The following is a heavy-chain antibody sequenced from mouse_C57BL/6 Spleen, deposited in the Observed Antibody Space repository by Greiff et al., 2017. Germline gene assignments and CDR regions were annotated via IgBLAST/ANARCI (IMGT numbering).Heavy chain of an antibody. Sequence: VQLQQSGAELVRPGASVKLSCTASGFNIKDYYMHWVKQRPEQGLEWIGRIDPEDGDTEYAPKFQGKATMTRDTSSNTAYLQLSSLTSEDTAVYYCTGEDYYGAAYWGQGTLVTVSA. CDR1: GFNIKDYY. J-gene: IGHJ3*01. D-gene: IGHD1-1*01. CDR2: IDPEDGDT. V-gene: IGHV14-1*01. CDR3: TGEDYYGAAY.